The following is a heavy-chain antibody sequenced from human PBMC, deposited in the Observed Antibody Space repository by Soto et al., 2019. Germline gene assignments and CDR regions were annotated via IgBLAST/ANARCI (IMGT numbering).Heavy chain of an antibody. CDR1: GFTFNMYY. CDR3: ARQLLSAATFDI. V-gene: IGHV3-21*06. J-gene: IGHJ3*02. D-gene: IGHD1-26*01. Sequence: PGESLKISCEASGFTFNMYYMNWVRQAPGKGLEWLSSTSSSSNYIYYADSVKGRFTISRDNAKNSLYLQMNSLRAEDTAVYYCARQLLSAATFDIWGLGTMVTV. CDR2: TSSSSNYI.